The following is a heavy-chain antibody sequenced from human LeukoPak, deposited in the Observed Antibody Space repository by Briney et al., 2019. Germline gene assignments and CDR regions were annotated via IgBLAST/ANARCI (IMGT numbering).Heavy chain of an antibody. V-gene: IGHV3-23*01. D-gene: IGHD3-3*01. Sequence: GGSLRLSCAASGFTFSSYVMSWVRQAPGKGLEWVSVISGSGGSTLYIDSVKGRFTISRDNSKNTLYLQMNSLRAEDTAVYYCAKDREVTIFGVVISNDYWGQGTLVAVSS. J-gene: IGHJ4*02. CDR1: GFTFSSYV. CDR2: ISGSGGST. CDR3: AKDREVTIFGVVISNDY.